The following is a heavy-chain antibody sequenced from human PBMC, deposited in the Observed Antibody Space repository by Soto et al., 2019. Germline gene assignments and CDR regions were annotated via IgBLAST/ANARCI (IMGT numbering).Heavy chain of an antibody. J-gene: IGHJ6*02. V-gene: IGHV1-69*06. CDR1: GGTISSYA. CDR3: ASVGYNFRSRYHYYGMDV. CDR2: IIPIVTTP. D-gene: IGHD3-3*01. Sequence: QVRLVQSGAEVKKPGSSVKVSCEASGGTISSYAVTWVRQAPGQGLEWMGGIIPIVTTPNYAQKFQGRLTISADKSTSTSYMELSSLRSEDTGVYYCASVGYNFRSRYHYYGMDVWGQGTTVIVSS.